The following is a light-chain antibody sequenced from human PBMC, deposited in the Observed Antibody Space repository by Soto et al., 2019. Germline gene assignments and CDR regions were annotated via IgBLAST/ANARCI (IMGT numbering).Light chain of an antibody. Sequence: QSALTQPASVSGSPGQSITISCTGTSSDVGGYNSVSWYQQHPDTAPQLMIYGVTNRPSGVSNRFSGSKSGNTASLTISGLQAEDKADYYCSSYASSTTPVVFGGGTQLTVL. CDR2: GVT. J-gene: IGLJ2*01. CDR3: SSYASSTTPVV. CDR1: SSDVGGYNS. V-gene: IGLV2-14*01.